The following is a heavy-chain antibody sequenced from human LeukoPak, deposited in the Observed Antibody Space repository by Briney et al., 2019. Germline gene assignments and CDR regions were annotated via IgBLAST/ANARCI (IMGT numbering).Heavy chain of an antibody. V-gene: IGHV1-58*01. CDR3: GADSMPRGVFSYAFDI. CDR1: GFTFTSSA. Sequence: ASVKVSCKAPGFTFTSSAVQWVRQARGQRLEWIGWIVVGSGDTNSAQKFQERVTITRDMSTRTAYMELSSLRSEDTAVYYCGADSMPRGVFSYAFDIWGQGTMVTVSS. J-gene: IGHJ3*02. CDR2: IVVGSGDT. D-gene: IGHD3-10*01.